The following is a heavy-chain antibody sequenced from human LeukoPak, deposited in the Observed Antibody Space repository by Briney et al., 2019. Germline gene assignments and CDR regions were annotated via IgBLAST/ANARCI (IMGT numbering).Heavy chain of an antibody. Sequence: SETLSLTCTVSGGSISGYYWSWIRQPPGKRLEWIGYVYTSGSTNYNPSLKSRVTISVDTSKNQFSLKLGSVTAADTAVYYCARSDFWSSYRLDYWGQGTLVTVSS. CDR3: ARSDFWSSYRLDY. CDR1: GGSISGYY. D-gene: IGHD3-3*01. CDR2: VYTSGST. V-gene: IGHV4-4*09. J-gene: IGHJ4*02.